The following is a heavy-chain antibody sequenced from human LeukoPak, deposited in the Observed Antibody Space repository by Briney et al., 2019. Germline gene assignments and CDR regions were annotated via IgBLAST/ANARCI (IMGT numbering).Heavy chain of an antibody. V-gene: IGHV3-9*03. CDR3: ASQKLGYCSGGSCHGDAFDI. D-gene: IGHD2-15*01. J-gene: IGHJ3*02. CDR2: ISWNSGSI. CDR1: GFTFDDYA. Sequence: PGGSLRLSCAASGFTFDDYAMHWVRHAPGKGLEWVSGISWNSGSIGYADSVKGRFTISRDNAKNSLYLQMNSLRAEDMALYYCASQKLGYCSGGSCHGDAFDIWGQGTMVTVSS.